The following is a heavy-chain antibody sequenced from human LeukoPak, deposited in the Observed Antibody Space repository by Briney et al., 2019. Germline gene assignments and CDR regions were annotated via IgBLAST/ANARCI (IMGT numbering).Heavy chain of an antibody. CDR2: TASDLNVK. CDR3: AREGYYGSGSPPSLYFDY. Sequence: GALKLSFAASGFTFRNFVIHWGRPAPGKGLEWVAITASDLNVKLYADSVKGRFTISRDNSRSTLYLQMNSLRPEDTAIYYCAREGYYGSGSPPSLYFDYWGQGTLVTVSS. CDR1: GFTFRNFV. D-gene: IGHD3-10*01. V-gene: IGHV3-30*16. J-gene: IGHJ4*02.